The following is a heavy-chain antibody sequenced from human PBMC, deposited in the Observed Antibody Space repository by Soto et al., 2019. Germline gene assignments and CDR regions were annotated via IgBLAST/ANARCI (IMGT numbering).Heavy chain of an antibody. D-gene: IGHD2-15*01. Sequence: ASVKVSCKASGYTFTSYAMHWVRQAPGQRLEWMGWINAGIGNTKYSQKFQGRVTITRDTSASTAYMELSSLRSEDTAVYYCARDLGGWPDYWGQGTLVTVSS. CDR2: INAGIGNT. CDR1: GYTFTSYA. J-gene: IGHJ4*02. V-gene: IGHV1-3*01. CDR3: ARDLGGWPDY.